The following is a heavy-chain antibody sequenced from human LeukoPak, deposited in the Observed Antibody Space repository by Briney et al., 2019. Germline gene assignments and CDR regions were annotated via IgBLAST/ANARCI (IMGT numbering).Heavy chain of an antibody. CDR3: ARDKHILRYFDWLSRGRGADAFDI. J-gene: IGHJ3*02. V-gene: IGHV1-18*01. CDR1: GYTFTSYG. D-gene: IGHD3-9*01. Sequence: GASVKVSCKASGYTFTSYGISWVRQAPGQGLEWMGWISAYNGNTNYAQKLQGRVTMTTDTSTSTAYMELRSLRSDDTAVYYCARDKHILRYFDWLSRGRGADAFDIWGQGTMVTVSS. CDR2: ISAYNGNT.